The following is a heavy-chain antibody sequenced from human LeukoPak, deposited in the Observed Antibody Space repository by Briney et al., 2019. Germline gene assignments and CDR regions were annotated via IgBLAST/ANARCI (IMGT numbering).Heavy chain of an antibody. J-gene: IGHJ4*02. CDR1: GFTFSSYS. CDR3: ASSITIFGVVIDYFDY. Sequence: PGGSLRLSCAASGFTFSSYSMNWVRQAPGKGLEWVSYISSSSTIYYADSVKGRFTISRDNAKNSLYLQMNSLRAEDTAVYYCASSITIFGVVIDYFDYWGQGTLVTVSS. V-gene: IGHV3-48*01. D-gene: IGHD3-3*01. CDR2: ISSSSTI.